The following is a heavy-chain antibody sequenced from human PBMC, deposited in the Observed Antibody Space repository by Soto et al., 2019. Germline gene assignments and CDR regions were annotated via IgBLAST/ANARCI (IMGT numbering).Heavy chain of an antibody. Sequence: GGSRRLSCTASGFTFGDYAMSWFRQDPGKGLEWVGFIRSKAYGGTTEYAASVKGRFTISRDDSKSIAYLQMNSLKTEDTAVYYCTRKVDRYYYYMDVWGKGTTVTVSS. J-gene: IGHJ6*03. CDR1: GFTFGDYA. CDR3: TRKVDRYYYYMDV. V-gene: IGHV3-49*03. D-gene: IGHD3-9*01. CDR2: IRSKAYGGTT.